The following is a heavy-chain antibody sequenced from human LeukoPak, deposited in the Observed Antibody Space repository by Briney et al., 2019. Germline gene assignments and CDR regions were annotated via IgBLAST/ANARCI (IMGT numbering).Heavy chain of an antibody. CDR3: ATDTSYSSGWYRGADYNYYGMDV. Sequence: GRSLRLSCAASGFTFSSYGMHWVRQAPGKGLEWVAVISYDGSNKYYADSVKGRFTISRDNSKNTLYLQMNSPRAEDTAVYYCATDTSYSSGWYRGADYNYYGMDVWGQGTTVTVSS. D-gene: IGHD6-19*01. CDR1: GFTFSSYG. V-gene: IGHV3-30*03. CDR2: ISYDGSNK. J-gene: IGHJ6*02.